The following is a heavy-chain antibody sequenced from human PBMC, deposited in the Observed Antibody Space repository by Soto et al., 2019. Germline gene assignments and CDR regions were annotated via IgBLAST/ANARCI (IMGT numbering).Heavy chain of an antibody. V-gene: IGHV4-39*01. Sequence: PSETLSLPCTVSCGSLSRCSYYLGRIRQPPGKGLEGIGRIYYSGSTYYNPSLKSRVTISVDTSKNQFSLKLSSVTAADTAVYYCARHPASYYILTGHIAYWGQGTLVTVSS. J-gene: IGHJ4*02. CDR2: IYYSGST. CDR3: ARHPASYYILTGHIAY. CDR1: CGSLSRCSYY. D-gene: IGHD3-9*01.